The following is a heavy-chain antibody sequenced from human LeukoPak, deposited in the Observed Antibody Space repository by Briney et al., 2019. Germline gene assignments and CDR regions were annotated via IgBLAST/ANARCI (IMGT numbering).Heavy chain of an antibody. Sequence: SETLSLTCTVSGGSISSSSYYWGWIRQPPGKGLEWIGSIYYSGRPYYNPSLKSRVTISVDTSKNQFSLKLSSVTAADTAVYYCARQRGSSGWPNYYYYYMGVWGKGTTVTVAS. CDR1: GGSISSSSYY. CDR3: ARQRGSSGWPNYYYYYMGV. J-gene: IGHJ6*03. D-gene: IGHD6-19*01. CDR2: IYYSGRP. V-gene: IGHV4-39*01.